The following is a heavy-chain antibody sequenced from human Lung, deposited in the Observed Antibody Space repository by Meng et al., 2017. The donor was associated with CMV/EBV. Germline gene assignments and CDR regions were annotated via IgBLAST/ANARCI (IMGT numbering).Heavy chain of an antibody. V-gene: IGHV4-39*01. Sequence: QLQLQESGPGLVKPSETLSLTCPVFGGSISSSSYYWAWIRQPPGEGLEWIGSVVYSGTTYYTSSLKSRVSISVDTSKNQFSLKLSSVTAADTAVYYCARHHHSPTFDYWGQGTLVTVSS. CDR1: GGSISSSSYY. CDR3: ARHHHSPTFDY. CDR2: VVYSGTT. D-gene: IGHD1-14*01. J-gene: IGHJ4*02.